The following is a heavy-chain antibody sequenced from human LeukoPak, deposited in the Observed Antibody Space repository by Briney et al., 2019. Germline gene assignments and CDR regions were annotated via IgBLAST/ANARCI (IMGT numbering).Heavy chain of an antibody. J-gene: IGHJ4*02. CDR2: IRYSAHT. D-gene: IGHD5-18*01. CDR1: GGSVSSGSYY. V-gene: IGHV4-61*01. Sequence: SETLALTCTVSGGSVSSGSYYWSWIRQPPGKGLEWIGYIRYSAHTNYNPSLKSRVTISIDTSKNQFSLKLSSVTAADTAVYYCARDRDTALVYFDNWGQGTLVTVSS. CDR3: ARDRDTALVYFDN.